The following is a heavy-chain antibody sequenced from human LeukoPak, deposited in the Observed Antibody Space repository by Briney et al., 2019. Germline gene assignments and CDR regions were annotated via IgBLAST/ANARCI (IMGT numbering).Heavy chain of an antibody. V-gene: IGHV3-33*06. J-gene: IGHJ3*02. CDR2: IWYDGSNK. CDR3: AKGVYSGYEEFWHAFDI. Sequence: PGGSLRLSCAASGFTFSSYGMHWVRQAPGKGLEWVAVIWYDGSNKYYADSVKGRFTISRDNSKNTLYLQMNSLRAEDTAVYYCAKGVYSGYEEFWHAFDIWGQGTMVTVSS. CDR1: GFTFSSYG. D-gene: IGHD5-12*01.